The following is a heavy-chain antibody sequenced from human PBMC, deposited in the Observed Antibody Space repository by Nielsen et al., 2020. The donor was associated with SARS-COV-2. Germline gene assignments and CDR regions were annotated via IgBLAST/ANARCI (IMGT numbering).Heavy chain of an antibody. CDR1: GGSISSGGYS. CDR3: ARDIGYSSGSYYYGLDV. D-gene: IGHD5-18*01. V-gene: IGHV4-30-4*07. J-gene: IGHJ6*02. Sequence: SETLSPTCAVSGGSISSGGYSWSWIRQPPGKGLELIGYIYNTGSTYYNPSLKSRVTISLDTSKNQFSLRLSSVTAADTAVYYCARDIGYSSGSYYYGLDVWGQGTTLTVSS. CDR2: IYNTGST.